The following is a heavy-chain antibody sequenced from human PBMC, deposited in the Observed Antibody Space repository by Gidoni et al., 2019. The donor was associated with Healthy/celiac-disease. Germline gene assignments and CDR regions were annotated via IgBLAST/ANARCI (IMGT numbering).Heavy chain of an antibody. J-gene: IGHJ4*02. D-gene: IGHD6-19*01. CDR1: GFTFSSYG. CDR3: AKDAIAVAGTLGY. V-gene: IGHV3-30*18. Sequence: QVQLVESGGGVVQPGRSLRLSCAASGFTFSSYGMHWVRQAPGKGLEWVAGISYDGSNTYYADSLNGRFTISRDNSKNTLYLQMNSLRADDTAVYYCAKDAIAVAGTLGYWGQGTLVTVSS. CDR2: ISYDGSNT.